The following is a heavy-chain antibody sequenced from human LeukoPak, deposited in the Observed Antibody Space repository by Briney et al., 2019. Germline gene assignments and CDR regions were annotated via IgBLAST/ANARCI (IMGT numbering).Heavy chain of an antibody. CDR2: IHPTDGSP. D-gene: IGHD3-10*01. Sequence: ASVKVSCEPSGYTFSTYYMHWVRQAPGQGLEWLGIIHPTDGSPSYTQKIQGRVTMTRDTATGTVYLELSSLRSEDTAVYWCARANGGGLDYWGQGTLITVSS. J-gene: IGHJ4*02. V-gene: IGHV1-46*01. CDR3: ARANGGGLDY. CDR1: GYTFSTYY.